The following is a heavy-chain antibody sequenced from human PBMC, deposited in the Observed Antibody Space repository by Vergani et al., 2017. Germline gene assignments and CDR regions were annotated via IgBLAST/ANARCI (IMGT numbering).Heavy chain of an antibody. Sequence: EVQLVESGGGLVQPGRSLRLSCAASGFTFDDYAMHWVRQAPGKGLEWVSGISWNSGSIGYADSVKGRFTISRDNAKNSLYLQMNSLRAEDTALYYCAKSMTRIAAAGTYYYYGMDVWGQGTTVTVSS. J-gene: IGHJ6*02. CDR2: ISWNSGSI. CDR1: GFTFDDYA. D-gene: IGHD6-13*01. CDR3: AKSMTRIAAAGTYYYYGMDV. V-gene: IGHV3-9*01.